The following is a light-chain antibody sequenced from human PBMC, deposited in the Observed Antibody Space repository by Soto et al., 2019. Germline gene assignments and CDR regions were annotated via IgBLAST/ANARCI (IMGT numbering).Light chain of an antibody. V-gene: IGKV3-11*01. CDR3: QQYYSTPPT. CDR1: QSVGSY. Sequence: EIVLIQSPATLXXXXXXXATXXXXASQSVGSYLAWYQHKPGQAPRLLISDASNRATGIPARFSGSGSGTDFTLTISSLQAEDVAVYYCQQYYSTPPTFGQGTKVDIK. J-gene: IGKJ1*01. CDR2: DAS.